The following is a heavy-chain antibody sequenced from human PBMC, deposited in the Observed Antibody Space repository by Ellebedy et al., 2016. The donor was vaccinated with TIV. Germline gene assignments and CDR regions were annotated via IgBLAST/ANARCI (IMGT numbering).Heavy chain of an antibody. J-gene: IGHJ4*02. CDR3: ARPSYQLLSYYFDS. CDR1: GFTFTNYW. V-gene: IGHV3-7*01. Sequence: GESLKISCAASGFTFTNYWMSWVRQAPGKGLEWVANIKQDGGERYYVDSVKGRFTISRDDSKNEVFLQMSSLRAEDTAVYYCARPSYQLLSYYFDSWGQGTLVTVSS. CDR2: IKQDGGER. D-gene: IGHD2-2*01.